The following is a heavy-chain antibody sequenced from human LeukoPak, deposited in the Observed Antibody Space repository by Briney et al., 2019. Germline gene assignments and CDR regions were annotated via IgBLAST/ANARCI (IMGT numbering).Heavy chain of an antibody. J-gene: IGHJ4*02. CDR2: IIPIFGTA. CDR1: GGSFSSYA. D-gene: IGHD6-13*01. V-gene: IGHV1-69*05. Sequence: SVKVSCKASGGSFSSYAVSWVRQAPGQGLEWMGGIIPIFGTANYAQKFQGRVTITTDESTSTAYMELSSLRSEDTAVYYCARGGYSSPPFDYWGQGTLVTVSS. CDR3: ARGGYSSPPFDY.